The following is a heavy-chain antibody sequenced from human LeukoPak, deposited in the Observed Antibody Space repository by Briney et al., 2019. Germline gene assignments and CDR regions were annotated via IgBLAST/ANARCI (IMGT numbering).Heavy chain of an antibody. Sequence: SETLSLTCTVSGGSISSSSYYWGWIRQPPGKGLEWIGSIYYSGSTYYNPSLKSRVTISVDTSKNQFSLKLSSVTAADTAVYYCARTPPGKTNWFDPWGQGTLVTVSS. CDR1: GGSISSSSYY. CDR2: IYYSGST. CDR3: ARTPPGKTNWFDP. D-gene: IGHD3-10*01. V-gene: IGHV4-39*07. J-gene: IGHJ5*02.